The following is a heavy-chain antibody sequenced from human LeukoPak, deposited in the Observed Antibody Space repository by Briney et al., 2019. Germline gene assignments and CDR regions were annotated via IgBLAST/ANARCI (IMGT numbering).Heavy chain of an antibody. CDR1: GGTFSSYA. CDR3: ARGPGHYYDSSGYFDY. CDR2: IIPIFGTA. V-gene: IGHV1-69*05. D-gene: IGHD3-22*01. Sequence: ASVKVSCKASGGTFSSYAISWVRQAPGQGLEWMGGIIPIFGTANYAQKFQGRVTITTDESTSTAYMELSSLRSEDTAVYYCARGPGHYYDSSGYFDYWGQGTLVTVSS. J-gene: IGHJ4*02.